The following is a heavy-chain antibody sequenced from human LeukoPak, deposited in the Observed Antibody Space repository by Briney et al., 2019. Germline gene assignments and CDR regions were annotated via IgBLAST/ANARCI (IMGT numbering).Heavy chain of an antibody. CDR1: GGTFSSYA. V-gene: IGHV1-69*13. CDR2: IIPIFGTA. CDR3: ARAGYCSGGSCSTDAFDI. J-gene: IGHJ3*02. Sequence: SVKVSCKASGGTFSSYAISWVRQAPGQGLEWMGGIIPIFGTANYAQKFQGRVTITADESTSTAYMELSSLRAEDTAVYYCARAGYCSGGSCSTDAFDIWGQGTMVTVSS. D-gene: IGHD2-15*01.